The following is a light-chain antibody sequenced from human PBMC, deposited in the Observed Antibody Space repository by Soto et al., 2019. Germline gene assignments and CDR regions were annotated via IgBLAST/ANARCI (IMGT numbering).Light chain of an antibody. Sequence: TQSPSTLSTSVGDRVTITCRASQSISSTYLTWYHQKPGQAPRLLIYDASRRATGIPDRFSGSGSGTDFSLTISRLEPEDFAVYYCQLYDSARWTFGLGTKVDIK. CDR1: QSISSTY. V-gene: IGKV3-20*01. CDR2: DAS. CDR3: QLYDSARWT. J-gene: IGKJ1*01.